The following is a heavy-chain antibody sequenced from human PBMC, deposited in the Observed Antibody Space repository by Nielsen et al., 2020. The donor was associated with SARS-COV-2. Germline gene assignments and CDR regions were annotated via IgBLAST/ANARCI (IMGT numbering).Heavy chain of an antibody. V-gene: IGHV1-2*04. CDR1: GYTFTGYY. CDR2: INPNSGGT. CDR3: ARERGMGGRDAFDI. D-gene: IGHD1-26*01. J-gene: IGHJ3*02. Sequence: GESLKVSCKASGYTFTGYYMHWVRQAPGQGLEWMGWINPNSGGTNYAQKFQGWVTMTRDTSISTAYMELSRLRSDDTAVYYCARERGMGGRDAFDIWGQGTMVTVSS.